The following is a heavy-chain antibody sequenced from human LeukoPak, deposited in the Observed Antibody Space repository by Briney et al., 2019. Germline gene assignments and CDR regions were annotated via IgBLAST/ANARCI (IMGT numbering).Heavy chain of an antibody. D-gene: IGHD2-2*02. CDR1: GFTFSSYS. CDR2: ISSSSSYI. Sequence: PGGSLRLSCAASGFTFSSYSMNWVRQAPGKGLEWVSSISSSSSYIYYADSAKGRFTISRDNAKNSLYLQMNSLRAEDTAVYYCASPIPTNSGLDYWGQGTLVTVSS. CDR3: ASPIPTNSGLDY. J-gene: IGHJ4*02. V-gene: IGHV3-21*01.